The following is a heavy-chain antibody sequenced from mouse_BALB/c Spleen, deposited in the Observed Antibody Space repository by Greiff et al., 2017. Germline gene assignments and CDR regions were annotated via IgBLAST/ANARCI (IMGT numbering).Heavy chain of an antibody. J-gene: IGHJ4*01. CDR2: IYPGNVNT. V-gene: IGHV1S56*01. D-gene: IGHD2-10*02. CDR3: ARILGTYYAMDY. Sequence: QVQLKQSGPELVKPGASVRISCKASGYTFTSYYIHWVKQRPGQGLEWIGWIYPGNVNTKYNEKFKGKATLTADKSSSTAYMQLSSLTSEDSAVYFCARILGTYYAMDYWGQGTSVTVSS. CDR1: GYTFTSYY.